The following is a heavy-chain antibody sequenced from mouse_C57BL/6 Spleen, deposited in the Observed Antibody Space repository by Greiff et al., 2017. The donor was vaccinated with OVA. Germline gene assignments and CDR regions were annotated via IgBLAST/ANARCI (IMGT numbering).Heavy chain of an antibody. CDR2: IDPETGGT. CDR1: GYTFTDYE. CDR3: TRYGAFAY. Sequence: SGAELVRPGASVTLSCKASGYTFTDYEMHWVKQTPVHGLEWIGAIDPETGGTAYNQKFKGKAILTADKSSSTAYMELRSLTSEDSAVYYCTRYGAFAYGGQGTRVTVSA. D-gene: IGHD1-1*01. J-gene: IGHJ3*01. V-gene: IGHV1-15*01.